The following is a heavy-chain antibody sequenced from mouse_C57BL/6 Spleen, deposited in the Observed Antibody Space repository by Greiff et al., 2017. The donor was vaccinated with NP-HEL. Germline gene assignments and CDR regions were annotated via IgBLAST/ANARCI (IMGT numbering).Heavy chain of an antibody. J-gene: IGHJ4*01. CDR1: GYSFTSYY. CDR3: AREVRGYAMDY. Sequence: QVQLQQSGPELVKPGASVKISCKASGYSFTSYYIHWVKQRPGQGLEWIGWIYPGSGNTKYNEKFKGKATLTADTSSSTAYMQLSSLTSEDSAVYYCAREVRGYAMDYWGQGTSVTVSS. D-gene: IGHD2-2*01. CDR2: IYPGSGNT. V-gene: IGHV1-66*01.